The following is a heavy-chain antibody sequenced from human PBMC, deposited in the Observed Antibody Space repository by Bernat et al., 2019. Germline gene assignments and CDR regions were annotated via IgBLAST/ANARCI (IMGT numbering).Heavy chain of an antibody. J-gene: IGHJ4*02. Sequence: QLQLQESGPGLVKPSETLSLTCTVSGGSISSSSYYWGWIRQPPGKGLEWIGSIYYSGSTYYNPSLKSRVTISVDTSTTQFSMKLSSVTDADTDVYYCAAYYYDSSGYAFFQNINDYWGQGTLVTVSS. D-gene: IGHD3-22*01. CDR2: IYYSGST. CDR1: GGSISSSSYY. CDR3: AAYYYDSSGYAFFQNINDY. V-gene: IGHV4-39*01.